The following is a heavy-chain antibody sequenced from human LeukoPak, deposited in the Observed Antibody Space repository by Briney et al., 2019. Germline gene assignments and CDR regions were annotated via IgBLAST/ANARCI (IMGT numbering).Heavy chain of an antibody. D-gene: IGHD1-26*01. Sequence: GGSLRLSCVASGFVFEDYTMHWVRQAPGKGLEWVSLISWDGGSTYYADSVKGRFTISRDNSKNSLYLQMNSLRTEDTALYYCAKVGGSYSFDGIDYWGQGTLVTVSS. CDR1: GFVFEDYT. CDR2: ISWDGGST. CDR3: AKVGGSYSFDGIDY. V-gene: IGHV3-43*01. J-gene: IGHJ4*02.